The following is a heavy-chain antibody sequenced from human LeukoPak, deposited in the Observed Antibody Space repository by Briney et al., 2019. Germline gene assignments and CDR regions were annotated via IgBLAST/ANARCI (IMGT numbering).Heavy chain of an antibody. V-gene: IGHV3-15*01. D-gene: IGHD1-26*01. Sequence: PGGSLRLSCAASGFTFSSYAMSWVRQAPGKGLEWVGRIKSKTDGGTTDYAAPGKGRFTISRDDSKNTLYLQMNSLKTEDTAVYYCTTDDVVGATSRRIDYWGQGTLVTVSS. CDR1: GFTFSSYA. CDR2: IKSKTDGGTT. CDR3: TTDDVVGATSRRIDY. J-gene: IGHJ4*02.